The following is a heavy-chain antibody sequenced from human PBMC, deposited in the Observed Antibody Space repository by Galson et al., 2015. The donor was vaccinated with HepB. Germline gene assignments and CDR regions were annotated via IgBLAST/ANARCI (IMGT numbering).Heavy chain of an antibody. CDR2: ISGSGGST. J-gene: IGHJ4*02. D-gene: IGHD6-13*01. Sequence: SLRLSCAASGFTFSSYGMSWVRQAPGKGLEWVSAISGSGGSTYYADSVKGRFTISRDNSKNTLYLQMNSLRAEDTAVYYCAKLGGGQQLVHRDYWGQGTLVTVSS. V-gene: IGHV3-23*01. CDR1: GFTFSSYG. CDR3: AKLGGGQQLVHRDY.